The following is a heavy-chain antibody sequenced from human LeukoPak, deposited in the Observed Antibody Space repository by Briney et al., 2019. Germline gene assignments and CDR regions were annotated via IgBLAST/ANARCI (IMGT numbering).Heavy chain of an antibody. CDR2: IIPIFGTA. CDR3: ARDPVVPAAMPANYYYYGMDV. Sequence: WASVKVSCKASGGTFSSYAISWVRQAPGQGLEWMGGIIPIFGTANYAQKFQGRVTITADESTSTAYMELGSLRSEDTAVYYCARDPVVPAAMPANYYYYGMDVWGQGTTVTVSS. CDR1: GGTFSSYA. V-gene: IGHV1-69*13. J-gene: IGHJ6*02. D-gene: IGHD2-2*01.